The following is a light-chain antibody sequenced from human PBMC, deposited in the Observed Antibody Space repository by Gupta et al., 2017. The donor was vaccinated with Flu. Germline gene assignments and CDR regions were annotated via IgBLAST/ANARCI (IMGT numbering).Light chain of an antibody. CDR3: SSYTSSSTLV. CDR1: SSDVGGYNY. V-gene: IGLV2-14*01. CDR2: EVS. Sequence: SALTQPACVSGSPGQSINISCTGTSSDVGGYNYVSWYQQHPGKAPKLMFFEVSNRHSGVSNRFSGYKSGNTAYLTISGLQAEDEADYYCSSYTSSSTLVFGGGTKLTVL. J-gene: IGLJ3*02.